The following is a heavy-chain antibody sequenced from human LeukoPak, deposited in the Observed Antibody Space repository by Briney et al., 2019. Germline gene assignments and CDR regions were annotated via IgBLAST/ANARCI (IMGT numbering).Heavy chain of an antibody. CDR3: ASQTDYGDYIGAFDI. Sequence: PGGSLRLSCAASGFTFSDYSMNWVRQAPGKGLEWVSYISSSSTYTNYADSVKGRFTISRDNAKNSLYLQMNSLRAEDTAVYYCASQTDYGDYIGAFDIWGQGTMVTVSS. D-gene: IGHD4-17*01. V-gene: IGHV3-21*05. J-gene: IGHJ3*02. CDR1: GFTFSDYS. CDR2: ISSSSTYT.